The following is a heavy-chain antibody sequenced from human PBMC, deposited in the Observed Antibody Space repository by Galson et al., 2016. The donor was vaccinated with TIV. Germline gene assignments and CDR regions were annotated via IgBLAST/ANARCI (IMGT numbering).Heavy chain of an antibody. Sequence: LRLSCAASGFTFGHYAVNWFRQAPGKGLEWVGFITSKTYGATTEYAASVKGRFTISRDDSRNIAYLQMNSLKTEDTAVCYCTRTAMGSTRNAFDIWGQGTVVTVSS. V-gene: IGHV3-49*03. CDR3: TRTAMGSTRNAFDI. J-gene: IGHJ3*02. CDR2: ITSKTYGATT. CDR1: GFTFGHYA. D-gene: IGHD1-1*01.